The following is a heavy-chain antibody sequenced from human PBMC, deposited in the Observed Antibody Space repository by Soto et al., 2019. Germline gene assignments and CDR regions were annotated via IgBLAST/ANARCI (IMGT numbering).Heavy chain of an antibody. CDR2: ISGSGGST. CDR3: AKETTRLPWFDP. CDR1: GFTFSSYA. J-gene: IGHJ5*02. D-gene: IGHD1-7*01. V-gene: IGHV3-23*01. Sequence: GGSLRLSCAASGFTFSSYAVSWARQAPGKRLEWVSAISGSGGSTYYADSVKGRFTISRDNSKTTLYLQMNSPRAEDTAVYYCAKETTRLPWFDPWGQGTLVTVSS.